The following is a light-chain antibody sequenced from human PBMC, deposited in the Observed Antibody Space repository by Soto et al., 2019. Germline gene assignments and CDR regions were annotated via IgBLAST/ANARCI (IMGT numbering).Light chain of an antibody. J-gene: IGKJ1*01. CDR2: GAS. CDR3: QQYGSSGT. V-gene: IGKV3-20*01. CDR1: QSVSRNY. Sequence: ESVLTQSPGTLSLSPGDRATRCCRASQSVSRNYLVWYQQKPGQAPRLLIYGASNRATGIPDRFSGSGSGTDFTLTISRLEPEDFAVYYCQQYGSSGTFGQGTKVDIK.